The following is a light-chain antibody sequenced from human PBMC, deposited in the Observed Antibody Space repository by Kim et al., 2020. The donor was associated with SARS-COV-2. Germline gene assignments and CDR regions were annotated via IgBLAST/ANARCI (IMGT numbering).Light chain of an antibody. CDR2: RSN. CDR1: STTGGNQG. CDR3: SAWDSSLSAWV. V-gene: IGLV10-54*04. Sequence: PTATLTWTGDSTTGGNQGAAWLQQHQGHPPKLRSYRSNNRPSGISERFSASRSGNTASLTITGLQPEDESDYYCSAWDSSLSAWVFGGGTQLTVL. J-gene: IGLJ3*02.